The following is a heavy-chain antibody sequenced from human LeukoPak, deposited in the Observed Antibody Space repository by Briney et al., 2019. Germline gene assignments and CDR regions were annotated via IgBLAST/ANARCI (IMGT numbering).Heavy chain of an antibody. CDR1: GYTFTGYY. J-gene: IGHJ4*02. CDR2: INPNSGGT. Sequence: ASVKVSCKASGYTFTGYYMHWVRQAPGQGVEWMGWINPNSGGTNYAQKFQGRVTMTRDTSISTAYMELSRLRSDDTAVYYCARDRGYCSSTSCSAVLFDYWGQGTLVTVSS. CDR3: ARDRGYCSSTSCSAVLFDY. D-gene: IGHD2-2*01. V-gene: IGHV1-2*02.